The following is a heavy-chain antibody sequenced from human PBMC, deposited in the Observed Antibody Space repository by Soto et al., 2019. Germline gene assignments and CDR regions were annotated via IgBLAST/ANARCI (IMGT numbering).Heavy chain of an antibody. CDR2: ISGGGDST. J-gene: IGHJ4*02. V-gene: IGHV3-23*01. Sequence: GGSLRLSCAASGFTFIYYAMSWVRQAPGKGLEWVSGISGGGDSTYYADSVKGRFTISRDNSKNTLYLQMNSLTAEDTAVYYCAKDLLMITFGGVIAHFDCWGQGTLVTVSS. D-gene: IGHD3-16*02. CDR1: GFTFIYYA. CDR3: AKDLLMITFGGVIAHFDC.